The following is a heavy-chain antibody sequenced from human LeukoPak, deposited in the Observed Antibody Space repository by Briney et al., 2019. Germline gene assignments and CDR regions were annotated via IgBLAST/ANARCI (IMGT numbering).Heavy chain of an antibody. V-gene: IGHV1-18*01. Sequence: ASVKVSCKASGYTLNTFGFTWVRQAPGQGLEWMGWISAYNGNTKYAPNFQGRVTMTTDTSTSTGYMELRSLRSDDTAVYYCARESRGHGYCTSATCDVADYWGQGTLVTVSS. CDR3: ARESRGHGYCTSATCDVADY. CDR1: GYTLNTFG. D-gene: IGHD2-2*01. CDR2: ISAYNGNT. J-gene: IGHJ4*02.